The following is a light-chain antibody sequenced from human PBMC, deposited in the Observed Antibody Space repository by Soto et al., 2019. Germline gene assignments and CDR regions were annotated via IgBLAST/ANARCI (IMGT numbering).Light chain of an antibody. V-gene: IGKV3-15*01. J-gene: IGKJ4*01. CDR1: QSISSN. Sequence: EILMTQSPATLSVSPGERATLSCRASQSISSNLAWYQQKPGRAPRLLIYAVSTRATGIPARFSGSGSGTEFTLTINSLQSEDFAVYYCQQRSNWPPVTFGGGTKVEIK. CDR2: AVS. CDR3: QQRSNWPPVT.